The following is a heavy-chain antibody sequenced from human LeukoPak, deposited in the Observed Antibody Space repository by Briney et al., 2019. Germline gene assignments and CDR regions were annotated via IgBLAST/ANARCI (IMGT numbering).Heavy chain of an antibody. Sequence: PSETLSLTCTVSGDSISSYYWSWIRQPPGKGLEWIGYIHYSGSTNYNPSLKSRVTMSVDTFKNQFSLKLSSVTAADTAVYYCARAHLDYWGQGALVTVSS. J-gene: IGHJ4*02. V-gene: IGHV4-59*12. CDR2: IHYSGST. CDR3: ARAHLDY. CDR1: GDSISSYY.